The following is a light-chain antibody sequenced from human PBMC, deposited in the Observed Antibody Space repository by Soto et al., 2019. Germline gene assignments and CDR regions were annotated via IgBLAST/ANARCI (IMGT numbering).Light chain of an antibody. CDR1: SSDIGAYNY. CDR3: NSYTISSTYV. CDR2: DVS. V-gene: IGLV2-14*01. J-gene: IGLJ1*01. Sequence: QSVLTQPASVSGSPGQSTTISCTGTSSDIGAYNYVSWYQQHPGKAPKLIIYDVSNRPSGVSDRFSGSKSGNTASLTISGLQAEDEADYYCNSYTISSTYVFGTGTKVTVL.